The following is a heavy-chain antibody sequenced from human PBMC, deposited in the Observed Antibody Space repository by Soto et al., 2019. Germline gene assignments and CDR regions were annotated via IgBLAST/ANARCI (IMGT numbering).Heavy chain of an antibody. CDR1: GGSISSGSYY. CDR3: ARGVDIVVVPAAYFDY. CDR2: IYYSGST. Sequence: SETLSLTCTVSGGSISSGSYYWSWIRQPPGKGLEWIGYIYYSGSTNYNPSLKSRVTISVDTSKNQFSLKLSSVTAADTAVYYCARGVDIVVVPAAYFDYWGQGTLVTVSS. J-gene: IGHJ4*02. D-gene: IGHD2-2*01. V-gene: IGHV4-61*01.